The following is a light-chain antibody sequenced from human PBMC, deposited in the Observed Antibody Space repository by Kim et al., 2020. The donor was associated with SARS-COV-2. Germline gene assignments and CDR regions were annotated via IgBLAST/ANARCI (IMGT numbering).Light chain of an antibody. Sequence: LPPGERATLSCRASQSVSSSYLAWYQQKPGQAPRLLIYAASSRATGIPDRFSGSGSGTDFTLTISRLEPEDFAVYYCQQYGSSPRTFGQGTKLEI. V-gene: IGKV3-20*01. CDR1: QSVSSSY. CDR3: QQYGSSPRT. J-gene: IGKJ2*01. CDR2: AAS.